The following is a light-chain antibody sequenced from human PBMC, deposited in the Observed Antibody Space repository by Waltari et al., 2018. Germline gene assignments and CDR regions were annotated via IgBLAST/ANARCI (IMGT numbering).Light chain of an antibody. CDR2: GAS. J-gene: IGKJ2*01. Sequence: EVLLTQSPGTLSLSPGERATLSCRASQSVWSSYLAWYQQKLGQAPRRLIYGASNRASGIPDRFSGSGSGTDFTLTISRLEPEDFAVYYCQQYGDSPYTFGQGTKLEIK. V-gene: IGKV3-20*01. CDR3: QQYGDSPYT. CDR1: QSVWSSY.